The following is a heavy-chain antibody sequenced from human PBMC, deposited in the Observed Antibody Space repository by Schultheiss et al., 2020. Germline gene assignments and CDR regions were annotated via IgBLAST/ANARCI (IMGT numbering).Heavy chain of an antibody. J-gene: IGHJ4*02. V-gene: IGHV4-39*07. CDR2: INHSGST. CDR1: GGPITSSSYY. Sequence: SETLSLTCNVSGGPITSSSYYWGWIRQPPGKGLEWIGEINHSGSTNYNPSLKSRVTISVDTSKNQFSLKLSSVTAADTAVYYCARCGLPPNYFDYWGQGTLVTVSS. CDR3: ARCGLPPNYFDY. D-gene: IGHD2-21*01.